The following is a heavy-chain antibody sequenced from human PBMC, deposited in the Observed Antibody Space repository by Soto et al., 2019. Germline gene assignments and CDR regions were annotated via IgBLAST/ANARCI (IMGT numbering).Heavy chain of an antibody. CDR3: ARVFVGLGRYGVSDFYVMAV. Sequence: GASVKVSCKASGYTFTSYAMHWVRQAPGQRLEWMGWINAGNGNTKYSQKFQGRVTIIRDTSASTAYMELSSLRSEDTAVYYCARVFVGLGRYGVSDFYVMAVCAQRTTVTVSS. V-gene: IGHV1-3*01. CDR1: GYTFTSYA. J-gene: IGHJ6*02. CDR2: INAGNGNT. D-gene: IGHD3-16*01.